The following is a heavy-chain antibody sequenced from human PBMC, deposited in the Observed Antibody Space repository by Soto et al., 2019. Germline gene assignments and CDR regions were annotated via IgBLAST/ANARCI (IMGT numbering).Heavy chain of an antibody. V-gene: IGHV1-8*01. J-gene: IGHJ5*02. CDR2: MNPNSGNT. CDR1: GYTFTSYD. Sequence: ASVKVSCKASGYTFTSYDINWVRQATGQGLEWMGWMNPNSGNTGYAQKFQGRVTMTRNTSISTAYMELSSLRSEDTAVYYCARDAPYYVFWSGYRPYNWFDPWGQGTLVTVSS. CDR3: ARDAPYYVFWSGYRPYNWFDP. D-gene: IGHD3-3*01.